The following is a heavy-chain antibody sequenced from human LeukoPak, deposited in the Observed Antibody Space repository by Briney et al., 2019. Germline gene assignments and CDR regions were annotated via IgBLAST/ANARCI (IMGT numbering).Heavy chain of an antibody. CDR1: GFTISNYA. CDR2: ITTTGDTT. J-gene: IGHJ4*02. Sequence: QPGGSLRLSCAASGFTISNYAMTWVRQAPGKGLEWLLHITTTGDTTYCADSVKGRFTISRDNSKNTLYLQMNSLRAEDTAVYYCARGFTYGFLKWGQGTPVTVSS. D-gene: IGHD5-18*01. V-gene: IGHV3-23*01. CDR3: ARGFTYGFLK.